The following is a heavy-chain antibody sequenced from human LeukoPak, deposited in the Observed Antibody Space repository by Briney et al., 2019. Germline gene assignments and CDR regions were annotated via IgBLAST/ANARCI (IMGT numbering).Heavy chain of an antibody. CDR1: GFTFSSYG. V-gene: IGHV3-48*04. J-gene: IGHJ4*02. D-gene: IGHD6-13*01. CDR3: ARGGMASPDY. Sequence: GGSLRLSCAASGFTFSSYGMHWVRQAPGKGLEWLSYINNSSSIIYHTDSVKGRFTISRDNAKNSVYLQMNSLRGEDTAVYYCARGGMASPDYWGQGTLVAVSS. CDR2: INNSSSII.